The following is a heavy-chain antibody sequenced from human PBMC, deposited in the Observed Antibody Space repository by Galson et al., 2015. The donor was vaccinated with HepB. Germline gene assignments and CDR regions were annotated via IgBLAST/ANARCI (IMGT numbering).Heavy chain of an antibody. CDR3: AREVCSGGSCYGDY. D-gene: IGHD2-15*01. V-gene: IGHV1-69*04. CDR2: IIPILGIA. CDR1: GGTFSSYT. Sequence: SVKVSCKASGGTFSSYTISWVRQAPGQGLEWMGRIIPILGIANYAQKFQGRVTITADKSTSTAYMELSSLRSEDTAVYYCAREVCSGGSCYGDYWGQGTLVTVSS. J-gene: IGHJ4*02.